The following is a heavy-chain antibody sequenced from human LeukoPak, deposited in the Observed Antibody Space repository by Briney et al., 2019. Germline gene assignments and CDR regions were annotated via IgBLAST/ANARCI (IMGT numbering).Heavy chain of an antibody. Sequence: SETLSLTCAVYGGSFSGYYWSWIRQPPGKGLEWIGEINHSGSTNYNPSLKSRVTISVDTSKNQFSLKLSSVTAADTAVYYCARVLSGLYYDFWSGSLNWFDPWGQGTLVTVSS. CDR2: INHSGST. J-gene: IGHJ5*02. CDR3: ARVLSGLYYDFWSGSLNWFDP. CDR1: GGSFSGYY. D-gene: IGHD3-3*01. V-gene: IGHV4-34*01.